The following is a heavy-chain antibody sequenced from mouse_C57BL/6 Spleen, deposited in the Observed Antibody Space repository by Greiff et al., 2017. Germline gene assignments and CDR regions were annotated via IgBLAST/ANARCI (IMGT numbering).Heavy chain of an antibody. CDR2: FFPGDGDT. V-gene: IGHV1-80*01. D-gene: IGHD1-1*01. Sequence: QVQLQQSGAELVKPGASVKLSCKASGYAFSSYWVNWVKQSPGKGLVWFGQFFPGDGDTNYNGTFKGQATLTADKSSSTAYMQLSSLTSEDSAVYFCARWTLLLRWFDYWGQGTTLTVSS. J-gene: IGHJ2*01. CDR1: GYAFSSYW. CDR3: ARWTLLLRWFDY.